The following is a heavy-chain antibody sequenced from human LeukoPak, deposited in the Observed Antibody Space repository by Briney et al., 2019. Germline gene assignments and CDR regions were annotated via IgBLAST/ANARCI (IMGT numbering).Heavy chain of an antibody. CDR2: IYPGDSDT. D-gene: IGHD6-19*01. V-gene: IGHV5-51*01. CDR3: ARLGRQWASHYYYYMDV. Sequence: GESLKISCKGSGYSFTSYWIGWVRQMPGKGLEWMGIIYPGDSDTRYSSSFQGQVPISADESISTAYLQWSSLKASDTAMYYCARLGRQWASHYYYYMDVWGKGTTVTVSS. CDR1: GYSFTSYW. J-gene: IGHJ6*03.